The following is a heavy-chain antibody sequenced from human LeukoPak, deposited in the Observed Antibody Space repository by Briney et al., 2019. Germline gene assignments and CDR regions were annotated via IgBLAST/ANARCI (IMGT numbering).Heavy chain of an antibody. V-gene: IGHV3-48*01. CDR1: GFTFSSYS. J-gene: IGHJ6*03. D-gene: IGHD1-26*01. CDR3: ARAGSYYGSYYYYMDV. Sequence: GGSLRLSCAASGFTFSSYSMNWVRQAPGKGLEWVSYISSSSSTIYYADSVKGRFTISRDNAKNSLYLQMNSLRAEDTAVYYCARAGSYYGSYYYYMDVWGKGTTVTVSS. CDR2: ISSSSSTI.